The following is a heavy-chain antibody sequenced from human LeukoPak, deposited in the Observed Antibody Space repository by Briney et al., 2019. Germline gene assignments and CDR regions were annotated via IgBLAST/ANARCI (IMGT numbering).Heavy chain of an antibody. V-gene: IGHV3-33*01. CDR3: ARETWAGTYYYYMDV. CDR2: IWYDGSNK. D-gene: IGHD3-10*01. CDR1: GFTFNSYG. Sequence: GGSLRLSCAASGFTFNSYGMHWVRQAPGKGLEWVAVIWYDGSNKYYGDSVKGRFTISRDNSKNTLYLQMNSLRAEDTAVYYCARETWAGTYYYYMDVWGKGTTVTVSS. J-gene: IGHJ6*03.